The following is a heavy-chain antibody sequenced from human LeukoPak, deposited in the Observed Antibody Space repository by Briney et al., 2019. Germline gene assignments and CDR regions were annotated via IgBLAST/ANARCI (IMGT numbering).Heavy chain of an antibody. CDR3: ARGSDDYVWGTYRSFYFAY. CDR2: IYITGST. Sequence: SETLSLTCTVSSGSIGSYYWTWVRQPAGKGLEWIGHIYITGSTTSNPSLKSRVTMSVDTSNNQFSLELSSVTAADTAVYYCARGSDDYVWGTYRSFYFAYWGQGTLVTVSS. J-gene: IGHJ4*02. D-gene: IGHD3-16*02. CDR1: SGSIGSYY. V-gene: IGHV4-4*07.